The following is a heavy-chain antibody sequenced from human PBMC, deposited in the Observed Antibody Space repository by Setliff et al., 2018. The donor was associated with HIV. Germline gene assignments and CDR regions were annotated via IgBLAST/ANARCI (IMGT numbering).Heavy chain of an antibody. CDR2: INPSGGST. CDR1: GYTFTNNY. V-gene: IGHV1-46*01. Sequence: ASVKVSCKASGYTFTNNYIHWVRQAPGQGLEWMAIINPSGGSTSYAQKFQGRVTMTTDTSTSTAYMELRSLRSEDTAVYYCARGKLWPDYWGQGTLVTVSS. CDR3: ARGKLWPDY. D-gene: IGHD3-10*01. J-gene: IGHJ4*02.